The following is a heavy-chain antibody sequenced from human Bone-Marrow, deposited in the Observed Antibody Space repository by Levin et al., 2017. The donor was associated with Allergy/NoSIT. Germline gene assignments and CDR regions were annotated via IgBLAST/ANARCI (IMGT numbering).Heavy chain of an antibody. V-gene: IGHV3-7*01. CDR1: GFTFRNYW. J-gene: IGHJ1*01. CDR2: IKEDGTEE. CDR3: ASMQSSSWYAEYFQH. Sequence: PGGSLRLSCVGSGFTFRNYWMSWVRQAPGKGLEWVANIKEDGTEENYVDSVKGRFTISRDNAKNSLYLQMNSLRAEDRAVYYCASMQSSSWYAEYFQHWGQGTLVTVSS. D-gene: IGHD6-13*01.